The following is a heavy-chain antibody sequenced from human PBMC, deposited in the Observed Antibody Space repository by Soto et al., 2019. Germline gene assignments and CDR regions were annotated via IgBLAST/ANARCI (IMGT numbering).Heavy chain of an antibody. J-gene: IGHJ3*02. CDR1: GFTFSSYA. Sequence: GGSLRLSCAASGFTFSSYAMSWVRQAPGKGLEWVSAISGSGGSTYYADSVKGRFTISRDNSKNTLYLQMNSLRAEDTAVYYCAKDTYYDFWSGEDAFDIWGQGTMVTVSS. V-gene: IGHV3-23*01. CDR2: ISGSGGST. CDR3: AKDTYYDFWSGEDAFDI. D-gene: IGHD3-3*01.